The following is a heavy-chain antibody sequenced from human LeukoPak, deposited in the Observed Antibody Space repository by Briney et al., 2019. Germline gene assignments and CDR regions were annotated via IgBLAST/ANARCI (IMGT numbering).Heavy chain of an antibody. CDR1: GYTFTSYG. V-gene: IGHV1-18*01. CDR2: ISAYNGNT. Sequence: ASVKVSCKASGYTFTSYGISWVRQAPGQGVGWMGWISAYNGNTNYAQKLQGRVTMTTDTSTSTAYMELRSLRSDDTAVYYCAGAGLLWFGEPSFYGMDVWGQGTTVTVSS. J-gene: IGHJ6*02. D-gene: IGHD3-10*01. CDR3: AGAGLLWFGEPSFYGMDV.